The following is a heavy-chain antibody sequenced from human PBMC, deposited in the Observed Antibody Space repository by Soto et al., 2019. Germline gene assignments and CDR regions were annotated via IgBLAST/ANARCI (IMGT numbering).Heavy chain of an antibody. CDR3: ARDVKGNYYGSGSYYMVFDY. CDR2: INPSGGST. CDR1: GYTFTSYY. D-gene: IGHD3-10*01. J-gene: IGHJ4*02. Sequence: ASVKVSCKASGYTFTSYYMHWVRLAPGQGLEWMGIINPSGGSTSYAQKFQGRVTMTRDTSTSTVYMELSSLRSEDSAVYYCARDVKGNYYGSGSYYMVFDYWGLG. V-gene: IGHV1-46*01.